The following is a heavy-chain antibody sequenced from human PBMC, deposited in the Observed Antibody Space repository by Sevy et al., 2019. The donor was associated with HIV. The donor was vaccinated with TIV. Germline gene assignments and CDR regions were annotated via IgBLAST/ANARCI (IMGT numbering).Heavy chain of an antibody. CDR1: GFTFSSYA. J-gene: IGHJ4*02. CDR2: ISGSGGST. Sequence: GSLRLSCAASGFTFSSYAMSWVRQAPGKGLEWVSAISGSGGSTYYADSVKGRFTISRDNSKDTLYLQMNSLRAEDTAVYYCAKVGEEVSNSGTFDYGGQGTLVTVSS. V-gene: IGHV3-23*01. D-gene: IGHD1-26*01. CDR3: AKVGEEVSNSGTFDY.